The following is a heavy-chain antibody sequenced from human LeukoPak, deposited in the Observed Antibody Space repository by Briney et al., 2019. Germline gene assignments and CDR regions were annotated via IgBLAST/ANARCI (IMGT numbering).Heavy chain of an antibody. CDR3: ARHVPPYYYDSSGYQPFDY. V-gene: IGHV4-4*09. Sequence: PSETLSLTCTVSGGSISSYYWSWIRQPPGKGLEWIGYIYTSESTNYNPSLKSRVTISVDTSKNQFSLKLSSVTAADTAVYYCARHVPPYYYDSSGYQPFDYWGQGTLVAVSS. CDR2: IYTSEST. J-gene: IGHJ4*02. CDR1: GGSISSYY. D-gene: IGHD3-22*01.